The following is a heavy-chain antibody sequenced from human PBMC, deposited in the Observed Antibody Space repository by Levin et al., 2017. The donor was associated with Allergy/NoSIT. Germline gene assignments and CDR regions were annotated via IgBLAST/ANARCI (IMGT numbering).Heavy chain of an antibody. Sequence: PGGSLRLSCAASGFTFSDYGMHWVRQGPGKGLEWVAVILHDGSEKNYADSVKGRFTISRDNSKNTLYLQMNSLRPEDTAVYYCAKGFESWSSDYWGQGTLVTVSS. J-gene: IGHJ4*02. CDR3: AKGFESWSSDY. CDR2: ILHDGSEK. D-gene: IGHD6-13*01. V-gene: IGHV3-30*18. CDR1: GFTFSDYG.